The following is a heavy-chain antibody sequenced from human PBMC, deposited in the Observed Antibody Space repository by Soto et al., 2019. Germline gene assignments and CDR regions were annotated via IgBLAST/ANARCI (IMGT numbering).Heavy chain of an antibody. CDR3: ARDRSDAFDI. J-gene: IGHJ3*02. CDR2: ISSSSSYI. CDR1: GFTFSSYS. Sequence: GGSLRLSCAASGFTFSSYSMNWVRQAPGKGLEWVSSISSSSSYIYYADSVKGRFTISRDNSKNTLYLQMNSLRAEDTAVYYCARDRSDAFDIWVQGTMVTVSS. V-gene: IGHV3-21*01.